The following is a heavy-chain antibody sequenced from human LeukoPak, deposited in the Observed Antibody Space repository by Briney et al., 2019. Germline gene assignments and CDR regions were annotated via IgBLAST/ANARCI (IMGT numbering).Heavy chain of an antibody. D-gene: IGHD6-19*01. J-gene: IGHJ4*02. Sequence: SETLSLTRAVYGGALRGFYWSWIRHPPRKGLGWIGGIKHNGKTHHNPSPQRRVTISVDTAKNQVSLKLSSVTAADTAVYYCARGRRKAAAGPIKPPNSSGWYFGRSFFDYWGQGTLVTVSS. V-gene: IGHV4-34*01. CDR2: IKHNGKT. CDR3: ARGRRKAAAGPIKPPNSSGWYFGRSFFDY. CDR1: GGALRGFY.